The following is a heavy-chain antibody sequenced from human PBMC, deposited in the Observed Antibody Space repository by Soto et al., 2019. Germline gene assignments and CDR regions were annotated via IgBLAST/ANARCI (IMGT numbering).Heavy chain of an antibody. Sequence: KSSETLSLTCTVSGDSMTKNYRSWSMTNYYYWSWIRQTPGKGLEWIGYVESSGRTEYKPSLASRVTLSLDSSQNQFSLTLRSVTTADRALYFCARGAYGAYLNYWGQGIPVTVSS. CDR3: ARGAYGAYLNY. CDR1: GDSMTKNYRSWSMTNYYY. V-gene: IGHV4-61*08. J-gene: IGHJ4*02. CDR2: VESSGRT. D-gene: IGHD3-10*01.